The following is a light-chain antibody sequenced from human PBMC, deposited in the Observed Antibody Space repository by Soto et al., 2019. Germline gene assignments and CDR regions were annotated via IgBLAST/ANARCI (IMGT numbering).Light chain of an antibody. Sequence: EITLTQSPGSLSLSPGERATLSCRASQRLKSDYFAWYQQRRGQAPRLLIYGTSIRASGIPDRFSGSGSGTDFTLTISRLEPEDFAVYYCQQYSGAPAWTFGQGTKVEV. J-gene: IGKJ1*01. CDR3: QQYSGAPAWT. V-gene: IGKV3-20*01. CDR1: QRLKSDY. CDR2: GTS.